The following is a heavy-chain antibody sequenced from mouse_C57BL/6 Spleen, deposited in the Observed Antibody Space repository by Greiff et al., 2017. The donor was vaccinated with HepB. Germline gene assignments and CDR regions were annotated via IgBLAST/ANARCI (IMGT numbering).Heavy chain of an antibody. CDR2: IWRGGST. J-gene: IGHJ4*01. D-gene: IGHD4-1*01. CDR1: GFSLTSYG. V-gene: IGHV2-5*01. CDR3: AKENWAYYYAMDY. Sequence: QVQLQQSGPGLVQPSQSLSITCTVSGFSLTSYGVHWVRQSPGKGLEWLGVIWRGGSTDYNAAFMSRLSITKDNSKSQVFFKMNSLQADDTAIYYCAKENWAYYYAMDYWGQGTSVTVSS.